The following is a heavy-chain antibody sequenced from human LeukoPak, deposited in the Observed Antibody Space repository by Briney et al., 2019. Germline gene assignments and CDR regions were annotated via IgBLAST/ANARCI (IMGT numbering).Heavy chain of an antibody. Sequence: GGSLRLSCAASGFTFSSYGMHWVRQAPGKGLEWVSGISWNSGSIGYADSVKGRFTISRDNAKNSLYLQMNSLRAEDTALYYCVKDMRDILTGLTLGYWGQGTLVTVSS. V-gene: IGHV3-9*01. J-gene: IGHJ4*02. CDR1: GFTFSSYG. CDR2: ISWNSGSI. CDR3: VKDMRDILTGLTLGY. D-gene: IGHD3-9*01.